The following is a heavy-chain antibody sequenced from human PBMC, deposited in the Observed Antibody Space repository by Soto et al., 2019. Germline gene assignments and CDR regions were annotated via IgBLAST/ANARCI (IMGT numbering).Heavy chain of an antibody. CDR1: GYSFTSYW. V-gene: IGHV5-10-1*03. D-gene: IGHD3-22*01. CDR2: IDPSDSYT. Sequence: EVQLVQSGAEVKKPGESLRLSCKGSGYSFTSYWISWVRQMPGKGLEWMGRIDPSDSYTNYSPSFQGHVTISADKSISTAYLQWSSLKASDTAMYYCARTYYYDSSGYTGDDAFDIWGQGTMVTVSS. J-gene: IGHJ3*02. CDR3: ARTYYYDSSGYTGDDAFDI.